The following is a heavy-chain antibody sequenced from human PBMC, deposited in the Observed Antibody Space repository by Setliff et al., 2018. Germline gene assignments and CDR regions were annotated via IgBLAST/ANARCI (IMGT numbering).Heavy chain of an antibody. CDR1: GHIFSSYG. CDR2: ISSYNDVI. CDR3: AISSLSICSGGSCPNAFDI. D-gene: IGHD2-15*01. J-gene: IGHJ3*02. V-gene: IGHV1-18*01. Sequence: ASVKVSCKASGHIFSSYGISWVRQAPGQGLEWMGWISSYNDVINYEQRFQGRVTMTTDTSASATYMELRGLRPDDTAIYYCAISSLSICSGGSCPNAFDIWGQGTLVTVS.